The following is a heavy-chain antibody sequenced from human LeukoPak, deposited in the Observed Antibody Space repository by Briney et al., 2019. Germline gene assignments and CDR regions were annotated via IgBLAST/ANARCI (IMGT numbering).Heavy chain of an antibody. CDR1: GGTFSSYA. CDR2: IIPIFGTA. CDR3: ARGCSGGSCYSPFDY. Sequence: SVKVSCTASGGTFSSYAISWVRQAPGQGLEWMGGIIPIFGTANYAQKFQGRVTITADESTSTAYMELSSLRSEDTAVHYCARGCSGGSCYSPFDYWGQGTLVTVS. J-gene: IGHJ4*02. V-gene: IGHV1-69*13. D-gene: IGHD2-15*01.